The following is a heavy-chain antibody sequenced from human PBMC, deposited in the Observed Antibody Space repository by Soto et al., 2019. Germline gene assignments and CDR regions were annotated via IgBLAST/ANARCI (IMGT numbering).Heavy chain of an antibody. V-gene: IGHV5-51*01. CDR3: ARLQYSSGWHNDAFDI. Sequence: GSLKISCKGFGNNFYSYLIGWVRQIPRKSLVGMGIIYPGDSATRYSPSFQGQVTISADKSISTAYLQWSSLKASDTAMYYCARLQYSSGWHNDAFDIWGQGTMVTVSS. J-gene: IGHJ3*02. D-gene: IGHD6-19*01. CDR2: IYPGDSAT. CDR1: GNNFYSYL.